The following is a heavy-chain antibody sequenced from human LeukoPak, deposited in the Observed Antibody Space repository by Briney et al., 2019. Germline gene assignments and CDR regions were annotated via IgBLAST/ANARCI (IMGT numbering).Heavy chain of an antibody. J-gene: IGHJ3*02. Sequence: PGGSLRLSCAASGFTFSSFGMHWVRQAPGKGLEWVAVMWYDGSNKYYADSVKGRFTISRDNSKNTLYLQMNSLRAEDTAVYYCTRARRFCSGTTCNHDVFDIWGQGTMVTVSS. CDR3: TRARRFCSGTTCNHDVFDI. V-gene: IGHV3-33*01. D-gene: IGHD2-2*01. CDR1: GFTFSSFG. CDR2: MWYDGSNK.